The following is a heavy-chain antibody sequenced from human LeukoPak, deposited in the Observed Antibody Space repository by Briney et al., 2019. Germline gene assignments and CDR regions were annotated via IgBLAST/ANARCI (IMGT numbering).Heavy chain of an antibody. CDR3: ARRGPILTGPYYFDY. V-gene: IGHV4-34*01. J-gene: IGHJ4*02. CDR1: GGSFSGYY. CDR2: INHSGST. Sequence: SETLSLTCAVYGGSFSGYYWSWIRQPPGKGLEWIGEINHSGSTNYNPSLKSRVTISVDTSKNQFSLKLSSVTAADTAVYYCARRGPILTGPYYFDYWGQGTLVTVSS. D-gene: IGHD3-9*01.